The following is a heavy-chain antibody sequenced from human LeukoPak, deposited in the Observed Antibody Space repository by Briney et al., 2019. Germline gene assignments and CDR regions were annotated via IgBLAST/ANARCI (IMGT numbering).Heavy chain of an antibody. CDR2: VNHSGST. CDR3: ATIATYYDFWSGNQEAGVMDV. J-gene: IGHJ6*02. Sequence: SETLSLTCAVYGGSFSGYYWSWIRQPPGKGLEWIGEVNHSGSTKYSPSLKSRVTISVDSTKSQFSLKLSSVTAADTAVYYCATIATYYDFWSGNQEAGVMDVWGQGTTVTVSS. V-gene: IGHV4-34*01. CDR1: GGSFSGYY. D-gene: IGHD3-3*01.